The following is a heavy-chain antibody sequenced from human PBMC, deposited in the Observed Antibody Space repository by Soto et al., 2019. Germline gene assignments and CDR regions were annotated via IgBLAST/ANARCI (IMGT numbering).Heavy chain of an antibody. Sequence: QVQLQESGPGLVKPSETLSLTCTVSDGSVNSGNYYWSWIRQPPGKGLEWIGHIYYIGTTNYNPSLKSRVTISIDTSKNQFSLNVTSVTAADTAMYFCAREEKQLSRYGGDFDYWGQGILVTVSS. CDR1: DGSVNSGNYY. V-gene: IGHV4-61*01. CDR3: AREEKQLSRYGGDFDY. J-gene: IGHJ4*02. D-gene: IGHD3-16*01. CDR2: IYYIGTT.